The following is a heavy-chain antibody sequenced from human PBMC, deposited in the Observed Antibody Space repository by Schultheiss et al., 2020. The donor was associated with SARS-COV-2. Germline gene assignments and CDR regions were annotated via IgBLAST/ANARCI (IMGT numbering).Heavy chain of an antibody. CDR1: GGSISSYY. J-gene: IGHJ6*03. CDR3: ARLRFLGGHTYAKTLQSYYSYMNV. CDR2: INHSGST. Sequence: GSLRLSCAVYGGSISSYYWSWIRQPPGKGLYWIGEINHSGSTNSNTSLKSRVTISVDTSKNQFSLKLSSVTAADTAVYYCARLRFLGGHTYAKTLQSYYSYMNVCSKGAAVTVS. D-gene: IGHD3-3*01. V-gene: IGHV4-34*01.